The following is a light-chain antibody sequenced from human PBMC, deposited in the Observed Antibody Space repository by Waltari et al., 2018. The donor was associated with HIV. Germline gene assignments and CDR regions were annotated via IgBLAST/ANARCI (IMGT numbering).Light chain of an antibody. Sequence: SSELTQDPAVSVALGQPVKLTCQGDSLRNYYALWFQQKPGRAPLLVIHGKNDRPSGIPARFSASTSGDTTSLTITGVQAEDEADYYCNSRDSSGDLMVFGGGTKLTVL. J-gene: IGLJ2*01. CDR3: NSRDSSGDLMV. CDR2: GKN. CDR1: SLRNYY. V-gene: IGLV3-19*01.